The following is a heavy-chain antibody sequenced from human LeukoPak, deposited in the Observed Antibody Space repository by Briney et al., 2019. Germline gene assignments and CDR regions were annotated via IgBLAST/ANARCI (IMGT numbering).Heavy chain of an antibody. CDR1: GGSISSYY. Sequence: SETLSLTCTVSGGSISSYYWSWIRQPPGKGLEWIGYIYYSGSTNYNPSLKSRVTMSVDTSKNQFSLKLSSVTAADTAVYYCVVSRSGYYIDYWGQGTLVTVSS. D-gene: IGHD3-3*01. CDR3: VVSRSGYYIDY. CDR2: IYYSGST. V-gene: IGHV4-59*12. J-gene: IGHJ4*02.